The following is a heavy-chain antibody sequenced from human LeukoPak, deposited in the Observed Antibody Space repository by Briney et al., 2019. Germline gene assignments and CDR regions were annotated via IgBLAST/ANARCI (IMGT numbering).Heavy chain of an antibody. J-gene: IGHJ6*02. CDR3: ARGVLGGAETLGYCSSTSCLLGYGMDV. CDR1: GGPFSGYY. V-gene: IGHV4-34*01. Sequence: SETLSLTCAVYGGPFSGYYWNWLPHPPGKGVEGFGEINHRGSTNYNLSLKSRVTISVETSKSQFSLKLSSVTAADTAVYYCARGVLGGAETLGYCSSTSCLLGYGMDVWGQGTTVTVSS. CDR2: INHRGST. D-gene: IGHD2-2*01.